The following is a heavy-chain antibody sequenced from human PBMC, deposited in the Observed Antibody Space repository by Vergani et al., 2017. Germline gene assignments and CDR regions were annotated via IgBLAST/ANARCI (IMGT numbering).Heavy chain of an antibody. CDR3: ARGRGQRKNYYYYYMDV. J-gene: IGHJ6*03. Sequence: QVQLQQWGAGLLKPSETLSLTCAVYGGSFSGYYWSWIRQPPGKGLEWIGEINHSGSTNYNPYLKSRVTISVDTSKKQFSLKLSSVTAADTAVYYCARGRGQRKNYYYYYMDVWGKGTTVTVSS. CDR2: INHSGST. D-gene: IGHD6-25*01. CDR1: GGSFSGYY. V-gene: IGHV4-34*01.